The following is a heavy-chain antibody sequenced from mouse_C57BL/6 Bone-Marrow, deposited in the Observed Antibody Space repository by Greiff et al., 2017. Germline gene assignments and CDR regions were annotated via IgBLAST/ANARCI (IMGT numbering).Heavy chain of an antibody. Sequence: VQLQQSGAELMKPGASVKLSCKATGYTFTGYWIEWVKQRPGHGLEWIGEILPGSGSTNYNEKFKGKATFTAATSSNTAYMQLSSRTTEDSAIYYCSTQIYYGNYPWFAYWGQGTLVTVAA. CDR1: GYTFTGYW. CDR2: ILPGSGST. J-gene: IGHJ3*01. D-gene: IGHD2-1*01. CDR3: STQIYYGNYPWFAY. V-gene: IGHV1-9*01.